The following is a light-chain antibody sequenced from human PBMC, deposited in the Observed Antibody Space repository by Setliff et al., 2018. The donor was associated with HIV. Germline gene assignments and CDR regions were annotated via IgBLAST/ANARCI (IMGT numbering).Light chain of an antibody. CDR3: SSYTFSSTPYV. V-gene: IGLV2-14*01. Sequence: QSVLTQPASVSGSPGQSITISCTGTSSGVGGSNYVSWYQQHPGKAPKLMIYEVSNRPSWVSNRFSGSKSGNTASLTISGLQAEDEADYYCSSYTFSSTPYVFGTGTKVTV. CDR2: EVS. CDR1: SSGVGGSNY. J-gene: IGLJ1*01.